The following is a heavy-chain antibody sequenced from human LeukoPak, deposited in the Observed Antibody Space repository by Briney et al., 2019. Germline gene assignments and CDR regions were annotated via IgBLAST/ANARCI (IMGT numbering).Heavy chain of an antibody. Sequence: ASVKVSCKASGYTFTSYYMHWVRQAPGQGLEWMGIINPSGGSTSYAQKFQGRVTMTRDTSTSTVYMELSSLRSEDTAVYYCARVQMEYSSSWPYFDYWGQGTLVTVSS. CDR3: ARVQMEYSSSWPYFDY. CDR2: INPSGGST. D-gene: IGHD6-13*01. J-gene: IGHJ4*02. CDR1: GYTFTSYY. V-gene: IGHV1-46*01.